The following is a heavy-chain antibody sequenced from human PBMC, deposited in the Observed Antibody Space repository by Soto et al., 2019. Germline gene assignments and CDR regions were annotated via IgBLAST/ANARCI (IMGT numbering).Heavy chain of an antibody. CDR1: GYTFTSYH. Sequence: ASVKVSCKASGYTFTSYHMHWVRQAPGQGLEWMGIINPSGGSTSYAQKFQGRVTMTRDTSTSTVYMELSSLRSEDTAVYYCARDLTHRYSYGRGYYYGMDVWGQGTTVTVSS. CDR3: ARDLTHRYSYGRGYYYGMDV. D-gene: IGHD5-18*01. J-gene: IGHJ6*02. CDR2: INPSGGST. V-gene: IGHV1-46*01.